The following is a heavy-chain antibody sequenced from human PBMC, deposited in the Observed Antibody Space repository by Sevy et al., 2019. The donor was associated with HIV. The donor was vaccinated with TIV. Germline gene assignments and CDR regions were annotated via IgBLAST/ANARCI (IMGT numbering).Heavy chain of an antibody. D-gene: IGHD6-13*01. Sequence: GGSLRLSCAASGFTFSDYYMSWIRQAPGKGLEWVSYISSSGSTIYYADSVKGRFTISRDNAKNSLYLQMNSLRAEDTAVDYWAGRAAAGHNWFDPWGQGTLVTVSS. CDR1: GFTFSDYY. CDR2: ISSSGSTI. V-gene: IGHV3-11*01. J-gene: IGHJ5*02. CDR3: AGRAAAGHNWFDP.